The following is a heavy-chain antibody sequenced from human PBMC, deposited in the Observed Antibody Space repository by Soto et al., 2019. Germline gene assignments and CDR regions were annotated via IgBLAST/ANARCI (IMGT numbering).Heavy chain of an antibody. CDR1: GYTFTSHG. J-gene: IGHJ4*02. CDR3: ARSPMDTVPVDY. V-gene: IGHV1-18*04. Sequence: VQLVQSGGEVRMPGASVKVSCKASGYTFTSHGFTWVRQAPGQGLEWMGWISIYNGNTHYAQKFQGRLTLTIDTSTSAAYMELRSLTSDDTAVYFCARSPMDTVPVDYWCQGTLVTVSS. CDR2: ISIYNGNT. D-gene: IGHD2-2*01.